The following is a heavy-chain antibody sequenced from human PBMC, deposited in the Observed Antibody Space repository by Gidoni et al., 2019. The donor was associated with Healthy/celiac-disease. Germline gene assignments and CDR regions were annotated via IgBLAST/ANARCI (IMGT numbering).Heavy chain of an antibody. CDR2: ISGSGGST. V-gene: IGHV3-23*01. J-gene: IGHJ2*01. CDR3: AKDRRSGRIALPGWYFDL. D-gene: IGHD6-13*01. Sequence: EVQLLESGGGLGQPGGSLRLSCAASGFPFSSYAMSWVRQAPGKGLEWVSAISGSGGSTYYADSVKGRFTISRDNSKNTLYLQMNSLRAEDTAVYYCAKDRRSGRIALPGWYFDLWGRGTLVTVSS. CDR1: GFPFSSYA.